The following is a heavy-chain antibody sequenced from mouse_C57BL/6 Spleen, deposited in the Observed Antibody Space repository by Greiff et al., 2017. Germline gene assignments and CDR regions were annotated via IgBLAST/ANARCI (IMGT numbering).Heavy chain of an antibody. J-gene: IGHJ2*01. V-gene: IGHV1-7*01. D-gene: IGHD3-2*02. Sequence: QVQLQESGAELAKPGASVKLSCKASGYTFTSYWMHWVKQRPGQGLEWIGYINPSSGYTNYNQKFKDKATLTADKSSSTAYMQLSSLTYEDAAVYYCRRKAQDTYFDDWGQGTTLTVSS. CDR3: RRKAQDTYFDD. CDR2: INPSSGYT. CDR1: GYTFTSYW.